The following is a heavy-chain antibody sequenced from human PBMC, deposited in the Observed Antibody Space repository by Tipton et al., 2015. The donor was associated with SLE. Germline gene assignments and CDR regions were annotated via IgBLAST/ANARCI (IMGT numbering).Heavy chain of an antibody. D-gene: IGHD5-12*01. CDR2: IFYTGST. Sequence: TLSLTCTVSGGSLSSEYWSWIRQPPGKGLEWIGSIFYTGSTYYNPSLKSRITISVDTSKNHFSLKLSSVTAADTAVYYCARGGVGGYDYFDHWGQGTLVTVSS. V-gene: IGHV4-39*07. CDR1: GGSLSSEY. J-gene: IGHJ4*02. CDR3: ARGGVGGYDYFDH.